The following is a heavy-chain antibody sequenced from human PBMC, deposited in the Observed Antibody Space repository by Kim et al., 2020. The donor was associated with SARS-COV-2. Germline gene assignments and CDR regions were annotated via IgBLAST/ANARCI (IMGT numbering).Heavy chain of an antibody. V-gene: IGHV3-23*01. J-gene: IGHJ3*01. Sequence: VKGRLTISRDNSTNMVYMQMSSLRAEDTAVYYCAKKYNSDWRAFDFWGPGIMVTVSS. D-gene: IGHD6-25*01. CDR3: AKKYNSDWRAFDF.